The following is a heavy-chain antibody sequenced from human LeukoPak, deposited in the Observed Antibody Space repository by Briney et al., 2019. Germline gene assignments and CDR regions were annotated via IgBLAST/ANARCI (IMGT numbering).Heavy chain of an antibody. V-gene: IGHV4-38-2*01. J-gene: IGHJ6*03. Sequence: SETLSLTCAVSGFSISSDKYWGWIRQPPGKGLEWIGSIYHTGSTYYNPSLKSRVTISVDTSKNQFALKLNSVNAADTAVYYCARLSYYYYYMDVWGRGTTVTVSS. D-gene: IGHD3-10*01. CDR3: ARLSYYYYYMDV. CDR2: IYHTGST. CDR1: GFSISSDKY.